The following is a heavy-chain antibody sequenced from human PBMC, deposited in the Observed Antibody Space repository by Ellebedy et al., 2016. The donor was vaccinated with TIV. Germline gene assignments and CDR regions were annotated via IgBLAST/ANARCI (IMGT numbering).Heavy chain of an antibody. D-gene: IGHD4-17*01. V-gene: IGHV1-18*01. CDR2: ISPYNGNA. J-gene: IGHJ5*02. CDR1: GYAFGSYG. CDR3: AREVYGDSLNWFDP. Sequence: ASVKVSCKASGYAFGSYGISWVRQAPGQGLEWMGWISPYNGNASYAQKFQGRVTMTTDTSTSTAYMELRSLRSDDTAVYYCAREVYGDSLNWFDPWGQGTLVTVSS.